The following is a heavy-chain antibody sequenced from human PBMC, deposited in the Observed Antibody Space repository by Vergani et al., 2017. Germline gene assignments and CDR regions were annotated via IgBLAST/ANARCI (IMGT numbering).Heavy chain of an antibody. CDR2: IYPGDSDT. J-gene: IGHJ5*02. D-gene: IGHD2-2*01. CDR1: GYSFTSYW. V-gene: IGHV5-51*03. Sequence: EVELVQSGPEVKKPGESLKISCKGSGYSFTSYWIGWVRQMPGKGLEWMGIIYPGDSDTRYSPSFQGQVTISADKSISTAYLQWSSLKASDTAMYYCARSIVVVPAAMSFDPWGQGTLVTVSS. CDR3: ARSIVVVPAAMSFDP.